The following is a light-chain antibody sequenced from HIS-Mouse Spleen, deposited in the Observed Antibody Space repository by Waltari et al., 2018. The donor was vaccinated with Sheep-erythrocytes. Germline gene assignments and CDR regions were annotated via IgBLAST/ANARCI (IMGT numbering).Light chain of an antibody. J-gene: IGLJ1*01. CDR2: EVS. CDR3: SSYAGSNNYV. V-gene: IGLV2-8*01. CDR1: SRDVGGYNH. Sequence: QSALTQPPSPSGSPGQSVTISCTRTSRDVGGYNHVPWYQQHPGKAPKLMIYEVSKRPSGVPDRFSGSKSGNTASLTVSGLQAEDEADYYCSSYAGSNNYVFGTGTKVTVL.